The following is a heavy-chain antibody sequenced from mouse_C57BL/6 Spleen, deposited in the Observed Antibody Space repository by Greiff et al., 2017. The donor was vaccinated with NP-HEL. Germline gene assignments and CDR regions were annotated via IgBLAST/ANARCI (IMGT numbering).Heavy chain of an antibody. J-gene: IGHJ3*01. D-gene: IGHD1-1*01. CDR1: GYTFTDYY. Sequence: EVQLQQSGPVLVKPGASVKMSCKASGYTFTDYYMNWVKQSHGKSLEWIGVINPYNGGTSYNQKFKGKATLTVDKSSSTAYMELNSLTSEDSAVYYCASPRYYGPFAYWGQGTLVTVSA. CDR2: INPYNGGT. V-gene: IGHV1-19*01. CDR3: ASPRYYGPFAY.